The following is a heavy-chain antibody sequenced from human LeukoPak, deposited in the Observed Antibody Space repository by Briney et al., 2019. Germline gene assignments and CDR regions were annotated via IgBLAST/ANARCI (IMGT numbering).Heavy chain of an antibody. CDR1: GGSISSGSYY. J-gene: IGHJ4*02. Sequence: PSETLSLTCTVSGGSISSGSYYWSWIRQPAGKGREWIGRIYTSGSTNCNPSLESRVTISVDTAKNQFSLKLSSVTAADTAVYYCARSPYYYGSGSYYTLDYWGQGTLVTVSS. V-gene: IGHV4-61*02. D-gene: IGHD3-10*01. CDR2: IYTSGST. CDR3: ARSPYYYGSGSYYTLDY.